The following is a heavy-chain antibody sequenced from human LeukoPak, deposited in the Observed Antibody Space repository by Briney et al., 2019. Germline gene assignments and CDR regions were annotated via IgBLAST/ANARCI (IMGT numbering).Heavy chain of an antibody. CDR1: GFTFSRYW. V-gene: IGHV3-7*01. J-gene: IGHJ4*02. CDR2: IKFDGIEK. CDR3: VRLDEAFNF. Sequence: GGSLRLSCAASGFTFSRYWMGWVRQAPGKGLQWVANIKFDGIEKYYVDSMKGRFTISRDNAKNSLYLQISSLRAEDTAVYYCVRLDEAFNFWGQGTLVTVSS. D-gene: IGHD5-24*01.